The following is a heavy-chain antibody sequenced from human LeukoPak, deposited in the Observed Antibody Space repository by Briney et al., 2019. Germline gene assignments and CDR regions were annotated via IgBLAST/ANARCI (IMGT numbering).Heavy chain of an antibody. CDR2: ISAYNGNT. Sequence: GASVKVSCKASGCTFTSYGISWVRQAPGQGLEWMGWISAYNGNTNYAQKLQGRVTMTTDTSTSTAYMELRSLRSDDTAVYYCARDPRLSSSWYGDWFDPWGQGTLVTVSS. V-gene: IGHV1-18*01. CDR3: ARDPRLSSSWYGDWFDP. D-gene: IGHD6-13*01. CDR1: GCTFTSYG. J-gene: IGHJ5*02.